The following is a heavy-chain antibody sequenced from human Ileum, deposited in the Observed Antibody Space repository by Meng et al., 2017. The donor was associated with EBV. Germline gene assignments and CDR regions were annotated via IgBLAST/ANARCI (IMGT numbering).Heavy chain of an antibody. CDR3: ARHHHSPTFDY. D-gene: IGHD1-14*01. Sequence: QLQHQESGPGLVTPPESPPLTCTVSCCSMSNVIFSWGCIRQSPGKALESLATIYYRGQTFYNPSLNSRLTISIDTSKNEFSLTLRSVTAADTALYYCARHHHSPTFDYWGQGTLVTVSS. CDR2: IYYRGQT. J-gene: IGHJ4*02. V-gene: IGHV4-39*07. CDR1: CCSMSNVIFS.